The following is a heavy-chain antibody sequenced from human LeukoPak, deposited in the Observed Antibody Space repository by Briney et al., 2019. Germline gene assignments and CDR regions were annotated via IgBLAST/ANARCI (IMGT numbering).Heavy chain of an antibody. V-gene: IGHV4-31*03. D-gene: IGHD3-22*01. CDR3: ASTLRSGTEEYYYDSSGYLYAFDI. CDR1: GGSISSGGYY. Sequence: SETPSLTCTVSGGSISSGGYYWSWIRQHPGKGLEWIGYIYYSGSTYYNPSLKSRVTISVDTSKNQFSLKLSSVTAADTAVYYCASTLRSGTEEYYYDSSGYLYAFDIWGQGTMVTVSS. CDR2: IYYSGST. J-gene: IGHJ3*02.